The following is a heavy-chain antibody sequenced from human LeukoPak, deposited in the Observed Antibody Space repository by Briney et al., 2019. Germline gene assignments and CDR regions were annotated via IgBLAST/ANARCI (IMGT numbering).Heavy chain of an antibody. CDR3: TREQVVGDFDY. V-gene: IGHV3-73*01. Sequence: PGGSLRLSCAASGFTFDDSAVHWVRQASGKGLEWVGRIRSRANRDAAAYAASVKGRFTLSRDDSKNTAYLQMNSLTTEDTAVYYCTREQVVGDFDYWGQGTLVTVSS. CDR2: IRSRANRDAA. CDR1: GFTFDDSA. J-gene: IGHJ4*02. D-gene: IGHD6-6*01.